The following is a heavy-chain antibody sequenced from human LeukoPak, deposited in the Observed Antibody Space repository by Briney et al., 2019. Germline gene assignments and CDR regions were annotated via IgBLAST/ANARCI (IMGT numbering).Heavy chain of an antibody. V-gene: IGHV4-34*01. CDR1: GALFSGYW. J-gene: IGHJ4*02. CDR2: INQSRIT. CDR3: ATTSGH. Sequence: PSETLSLTCAVYGALFSGYWWYWIRQPPGKGPEWIGEINQSRITNYNPSLKSRVSISVDTSKNQFSLKLSSVTAADTAVYYCATTSGHWGQGTLVTVSS.